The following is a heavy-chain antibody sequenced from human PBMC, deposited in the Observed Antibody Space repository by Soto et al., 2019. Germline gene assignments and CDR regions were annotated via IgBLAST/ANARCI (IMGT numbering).Heavy chain of an antibody. Sequence: EVLLVESGGGLVQPGGSLRLSCTASGFTFSSYEMNWVRQAPGKGLEWVSYISTSGRTIFDAGSVKGRFTISRDNTRNTLFLQMDSRIPEDTAFYYCARQPAHVYKAAPKGCDAWGQGTLVIVSS. V-gene: IGHV3-48*03. CDR2: ISTSGRTI. CDR3: ARQPAHVYKAAPKGCDA. CDR1: GFTFSSYE. D-gene: IGHD3-16*01. J-gene: IGHJ5*02.